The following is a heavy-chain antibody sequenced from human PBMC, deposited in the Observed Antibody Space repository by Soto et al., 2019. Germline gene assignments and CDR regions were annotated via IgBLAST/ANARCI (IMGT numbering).Heavy chain of an antibody. CDR2: IYYSGSI. J-gene: IGHJ5*02. CDR1: GGSISSGSYY. V-gene: IGHV4-39*01. Sequence: QLQLQESGPGLVKPSETLSLTCSVSGGSISSGSYYWGWIRQPPGKGLEWIGSIYYSGSIYYNPSLKSRVTISVDTSKNQFSLKLSSVTAAETAVYYCARQSSGWYNWFDPWGQGTLVTVSS. CDR3: ARQSSGWYNWFDP. D-gene: IGHD6-19*01.